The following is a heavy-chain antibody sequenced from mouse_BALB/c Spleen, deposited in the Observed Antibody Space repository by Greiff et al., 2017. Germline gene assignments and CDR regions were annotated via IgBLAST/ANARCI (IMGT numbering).Heavy chain of an antibody. CDR2: ISSGGSYT. Sequence: EVHLVESGGDLVKPGGSLKLSCAASGFTFSSYGMSWVRQTPDKRLEWVATISSGGSYTYYPDSVKGRFTISRDNAKNTLYLQMSSLKSEDTAMYYCARRAGNYVYAMDYWGQGTSVTVSS. J-gene: IGHJ4*01. D-gene: IGHD2-1*01. V-gene: IGHV5-6*01. CDR1: GFTFSSYG. CDR3: ARRAGNYVYAMDY.